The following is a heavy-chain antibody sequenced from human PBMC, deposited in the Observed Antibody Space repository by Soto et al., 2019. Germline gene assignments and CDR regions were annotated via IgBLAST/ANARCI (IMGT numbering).Heavy chain of an antibody. J-gene: IGHJ4*02. CDR1: GGSISSGDYY. CDR3: ARTYYYDSSGYPEPFDY. CDR2: IYYSGST. D-gene: IGHD3-22*01. Sequence: QVQLQESGPGLVKPSQTLSLTCTVSGGSISSGDYYWSWIRQPPWKGLEWIGYIYYSGSTYYNPSLKTRVTISVDTSKNQFSLKLSSVTAADTAVYYCARTYYYDSSGYPEPFDYWGQGTLVTVSS. V-gene: IGHV4-30-4*01.